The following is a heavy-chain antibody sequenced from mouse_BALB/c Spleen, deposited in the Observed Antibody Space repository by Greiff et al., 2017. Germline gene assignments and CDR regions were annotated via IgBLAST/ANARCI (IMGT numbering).Heavy chain of an antibody. J-gene: IGHJ2*01. CDR2: IWAGGST. D-gene: IGHD2-4*01. CDR1: GFSLTSYG. CDR3: ARETMITTLDY. V-gene: IGHV2-9*02. Sequence: VQGVESGPGLVAPSQSLSITCTVSGFSLTSYGVHWVRQPPGKGLEWLGVIWAGGSTNYNSALMSRLSISKDNSKSQVFLKMNSLQTDDTAMYYCARETMITTLDYWGQGTTLTVSS.